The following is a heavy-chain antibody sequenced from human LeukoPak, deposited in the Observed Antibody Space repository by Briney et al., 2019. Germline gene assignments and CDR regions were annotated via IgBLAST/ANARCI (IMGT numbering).Heavy chain of an antibody. CDR3: TRESGAFSPFGF. Sequence: SGTLSLTCAVSGGSILTTNWWSRVRQPPGKGLEWIGEVHLSGASNYNPSLNSRVSMSIDKSQNQLSLHLTSVTAADTAMYYCTRESGAFSPFGFWGQGTLVTVSS. D-gene: IGHD1-26*01. J-gene: IGHJ4*02. CDR2: VHLSGAS. V-gene: IGHV4-4*02. CDR1: GGSILTTNW.